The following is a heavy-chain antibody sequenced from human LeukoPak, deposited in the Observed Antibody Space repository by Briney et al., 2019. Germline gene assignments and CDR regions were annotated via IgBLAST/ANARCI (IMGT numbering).Heavy chain of an antibody. CDR3: AKNLIRGATNWFDP. J-gene: IGHJ5*02. D-gene: IGHD3-10*01. V-gene: IGHV3-23*01. CDR2: ISGSTGGT. CDR1: GFTLRSYA. Sequence: GGSLRFSCEVSGFTLRSYAMSWVRQAPGKGLEWVSVISGSTGGTHFADSVKGRFTISRDNSKNTLYLQMSSLRAEDTAVYYCAKNLIRGATNWFDPWGQGTLVTVSS.